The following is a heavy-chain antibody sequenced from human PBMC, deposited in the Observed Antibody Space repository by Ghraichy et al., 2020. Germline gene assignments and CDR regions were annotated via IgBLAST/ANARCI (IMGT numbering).Heavy chain of an antibody. CDR2: INHSGNT. D-gene: IGHD2-21*01. J-gene: IGHJ6*02. CDR3: ARIEIGDFPPRMDV. CDR1: GGSFSGHY. Sequence: SETLSLTCAVSGGSFSGHYWTWIRQPPGKGPEWIGEINHSGNTNYKSSLKSRVTISVDTSKNQFSLKLSSVTAADTAVYYCARIEIGDFPPRMDVWGQGTTVTVSS. V-gene: IGHV4-34*01.